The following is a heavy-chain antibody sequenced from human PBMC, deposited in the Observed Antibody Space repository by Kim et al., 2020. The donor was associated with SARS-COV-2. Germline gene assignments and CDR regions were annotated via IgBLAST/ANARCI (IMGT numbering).Heavy chain of an antibody. V-gene: IGHV3-11*05. Sequence: GGSLRLSCAASGFTFSDYYMSWIRQAPGKGLEWVSYISSSSSYTNYADSVKGRFTISRDNVKNSLYLQMNSLRAEDTAVYYCARDHSTYYYDSSGYYRALTPEFHFWGMDVWGKGTTVTVSS. CDR2: ISSSSSYT. J-gene: IGHJ6*04. CDR1: GFTFSDYY. CDR3: ARDHSTYYYDSSGYYRALTPEFHFWGMDV. D-gene: IGHD3-22*01.